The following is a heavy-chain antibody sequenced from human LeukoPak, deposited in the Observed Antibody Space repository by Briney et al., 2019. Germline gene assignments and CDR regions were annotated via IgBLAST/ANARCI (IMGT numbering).Heavy chain of an antibody. CDR2: IYSGGST. CDR1: GFTVSSNY. Sequence: GGSLRLSCAASGFTVSSNYMSWVRQAPGKGLEWVSVIYSGGSTYYADSVKGRFTISRDNSKNTLYLQMNSLRAEDTAVYYCAKHPWFGEFWYFDLWGRGTLVTVSS. J-gene: IGHJ2*01. CDR3: AKHPWFGEFWYFDL. D-gene: IGHD3-10*01. V-gene: IGHV3-53*01.